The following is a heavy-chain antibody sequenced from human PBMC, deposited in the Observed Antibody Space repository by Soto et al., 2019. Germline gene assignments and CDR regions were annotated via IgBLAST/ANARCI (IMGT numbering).Heavy chain of an antibody. Sequence: EVQLVESGGGLVQPGGSLRLSCAASGFTFSSYAMHWVRQAPGKGLEYVSAISSNGGSTYYANSVKGRFTISRDNSKNTLYLQMGSLRAEDMAVYYCARAEEWLFFQHWGQRTLVTVSS. D-gene: IGHD3-3*01. CDR2: ISSNGGST. CDR3: ARAEEWLFFQH. CDR1: GFTFSSYA. J-gene: IGHJ1*01. V-gene: IGHV3-64*01.